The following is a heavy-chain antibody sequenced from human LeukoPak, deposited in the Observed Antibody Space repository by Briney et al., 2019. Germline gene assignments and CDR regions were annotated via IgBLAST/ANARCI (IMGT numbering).Heavy chain of an antibody. CDR3: ARPMGYYYYHYIDV. CDR1: GGSLSGLY. CDR2: IDYSGNT. Sequence: SETLSLTCAVYGGSLSGLYWNWIRQTPGKGLEWIGEIDYSGNTNYSPSLKSRVTISIDTSKNQFSLTVRSVTAADTGVYYCARPMGYYYYHYIDVWGRGTTVTVSS. V-gene: IGHV4-34*01. J-gene: IGHJ6*03. D-gene: IGHD3-10*01.